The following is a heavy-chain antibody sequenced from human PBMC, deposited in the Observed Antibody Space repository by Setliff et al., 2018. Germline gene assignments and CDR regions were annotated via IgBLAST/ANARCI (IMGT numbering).Heavy chain of an antibody. V-gene: IGHV4-59*11. J-gene: IGHJ4*02. D-gene: IGHD3-22*01. CDR3: AREQGRSYYDSSGSDS. CDR1: GGSIGSHY. Sequence: SETLSLTCSVSGGSIGSHYWSWIRLAPGKGLEWIGYIHFSGSTDYNPSLKSRVTMSMDTSKNHFSLKLTSLTAADTAVYYCAREQGRSYYDSSGSDSWGQGTLVTVSS. CDR2: IHFSGST.